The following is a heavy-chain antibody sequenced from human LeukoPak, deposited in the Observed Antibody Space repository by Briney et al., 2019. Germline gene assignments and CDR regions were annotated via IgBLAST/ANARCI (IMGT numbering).Heavy chain of an antibody. CDR2: INHSGST. CDR1: GGSFSDYF. Sequence: SETLSLTCAVYGGSFSDYFWSWVRQPPGKGLEWIGEINHSGSTNCNPSLKSRVTISVDTSKNQFSLKLTSVTAADTAVCYCARVGYFDTSAYYLQYWGQGSLVTVSS. J-gene: IGHJ4*02. CDR3: ARVGYFDTSAYYLQY. V-gene: IGHV4-34*01. D-gene: IGHD3-22*01.